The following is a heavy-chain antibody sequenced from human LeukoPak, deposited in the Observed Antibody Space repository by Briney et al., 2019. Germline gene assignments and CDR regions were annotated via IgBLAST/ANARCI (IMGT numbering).Heavy chain of an antibody. CDR3: ARDVVGFDFWSGYRNYYYGMDV. J-gene: IGHJ6*02. Sequence: GGSLRLSCAASGFTFSSYSMNWVRQAPGKGLEWVSSISGSSSYIYYADSVKGRFTISRDNAKNSLYLQMNSLRAEDTAVYYCARDVVGFDFWSGYRNYYYGMDVWGQGTTVTVSS. CDR1: GFTFSSYS. D-gene: IGHD3-3*01. V-gene: IGHV3-21*01. CDR2: ISGSSSYI.